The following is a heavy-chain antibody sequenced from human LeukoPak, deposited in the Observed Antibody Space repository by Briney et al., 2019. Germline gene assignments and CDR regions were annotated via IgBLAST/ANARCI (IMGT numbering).Heavy chain of an antibody. Sequence: SETLSLTCAVYGGFFSGYYWSWIRQPPGKGLEWIGEINHSGSTNYNPSLKSRVTISVDTSKNQFSLKLSSVTAADTAMYYCARDPYDFWSGREYYFDYWGQGTLVTVSS. CDR2: INHSGST. CDR3: ARDPYDFWSGREYYFDY. D-gene: IGHD3-3*01. CDR1: GGFFSGYY. V-gene: IGHV4-34*01. J-gene: IGHJ4*02.